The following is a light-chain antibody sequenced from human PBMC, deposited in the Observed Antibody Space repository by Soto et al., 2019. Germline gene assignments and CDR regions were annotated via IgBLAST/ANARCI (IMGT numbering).Light chain of an antibody. J-gene: IGLJ3*02. V-gene: IGLV1-40*01. Sequence: QSVLTQPPSVSGAPGQRVTFSCTGSSSNIGAGYDVHWYKQLPGTAPKLLIYGNTNQPSGVPDRFSGSKSGTSASLAITGLQAEDEGDYYCQSFDNSLSGSRVFGGGTKLTVL. CDR2: GNT. CDR1: SSNIGAGYD. CDR3: QSFDNSLSGSRV.